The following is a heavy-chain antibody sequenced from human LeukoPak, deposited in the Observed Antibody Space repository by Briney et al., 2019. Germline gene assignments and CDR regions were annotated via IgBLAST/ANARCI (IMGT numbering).Heavy chain of an antibody. J-gene: IGHJ4*02. CDR3: AGSWYGPSPGNLDY. V-gene: IGHV1-69*05. CDR2: IIPIFGTA. CDR1: GGTFSSYA. D-gene: IGHD6-13*01. Sequence: ASVKVSCKASGGTFSSYAISWVRQAPGQGLEWMGGIIPIFGTANYAQRFQGRVTITTDESTSTAYMELSSLRSEDTAVYYCAGSWYGPSPGNLDYWGQGTLVTVSS.